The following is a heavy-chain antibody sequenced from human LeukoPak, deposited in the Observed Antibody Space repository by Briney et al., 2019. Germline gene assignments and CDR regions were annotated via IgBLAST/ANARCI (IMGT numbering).Heavy chain of an antibody. CDR1: GFTFSSYA. D-gene: IGHD2-2*01. CDR3: AKGKGVVPAAIRGGNWFDP. V-gene: IGHV3-23*01. CDR2: ISGSGGST. J-gene: IGHJ5*02. Sequence: GGSLRLSCAASGFTFSSYAMSWVRQAPGKGLEWVSAISGSGGSTYYADSVEGRFTISRDNSKNTLYLQMNSLRAEDTAVYYCAKGKGVVPAAIRGGNWFDPWGQGTLVTVSS.